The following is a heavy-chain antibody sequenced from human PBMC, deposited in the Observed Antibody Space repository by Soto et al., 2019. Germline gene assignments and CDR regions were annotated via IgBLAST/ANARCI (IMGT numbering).Heavy chain of an antibody. CDR2: IKHDGSEI. CDR1: GFGFSGYS. V-gene: IGHV3-30-3*01. CDR3: VRVGWGYSYGNGMDG. Sequence: QVQLVESGGCVVQPGGSLRLSCLASGFGFSGYSMHWVRQAPGKGLDWVAVIKHDGSEIYYADSVKGRFTISKDDSKNTLHLQMNALRVDDTALYYCVRVGWGYSYGNGMDGWGQGTTVTVFS. D-gene: IGHD5-18*01. J-gene: IGHJ6*02.